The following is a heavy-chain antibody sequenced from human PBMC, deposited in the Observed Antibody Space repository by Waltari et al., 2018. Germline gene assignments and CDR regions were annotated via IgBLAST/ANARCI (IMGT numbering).Heavy chain of an antibody. CDR2: IYYSGST. CDR1: GGSISSHY. CDR3: ARLPRYDSSGYPLRPFDY. V-gene: IGHV4-59*11. Sequence: QVQLQESGPGLVKPSETLSLTCTVSGGSISSHYWSWIRQPPGKGLEWIGYIYYSGSTNYNPSLKSRVTISVDTSKNQFSLKLSSVTAADTAVYYCARLPRYDSSGYPLRPFDYWGQGTLVTVSS. D-gene: IGHD3-22*01. J-gene: IGHJ4*02.